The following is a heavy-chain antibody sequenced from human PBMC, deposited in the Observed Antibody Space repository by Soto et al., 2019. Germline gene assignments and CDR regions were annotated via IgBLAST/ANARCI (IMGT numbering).Heavy chain of an antibody. J-gene: IGHJ4*02. CDR1: GGSVSSGNHY. D-gene: IGHD3-22*01. Sequence: PSETLSLTCTVSGGSVSSGNHYWSWIRQPPGKGLEWIGYFYYTGSTNYNPSLKSRVTISIDASKNQFSLRLSSVTAADTAVYYCARSMHYSDGSNYSPFDYWGQGTLVTVSS. V-gene: IGHV4-61*01. CDR3: ARSMHYSDGSNYSPFDY. CDR2: FYYTGST.